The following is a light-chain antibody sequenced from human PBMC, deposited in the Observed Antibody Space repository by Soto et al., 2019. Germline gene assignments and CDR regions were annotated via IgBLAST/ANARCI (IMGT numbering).Light chain of an antibody. CDR1: SGHSSYI. CDR2: LEGSGSY. Sequence: QSVLTQSSSASASLGSSVKLTCTLSSGHSSYIIAWHQQQPGKAPRYLMKLEGSGSYNKGSGVPDRFSGSSSGADRYLTISKHQSEDEADYYCETWDSNTRVFGGGTKVTVL. V-gene: IGLV4-60*03. J-gene: IGLJ2*01. CDR3: ETWDSNTRV.